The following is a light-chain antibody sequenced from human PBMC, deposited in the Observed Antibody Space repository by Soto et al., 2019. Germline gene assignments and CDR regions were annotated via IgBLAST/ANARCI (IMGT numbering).Light chain of an antibody. Sequence: RTGGPATVYLKPAKRATLPRIASQTITSSLAWYQQKPGQAPRLLIYGASTRATGIPPRFSGSGSGTEFTLTISSLQPEDFVVYYFQQYTNGLMWKFGQGTKVDIK. J-gene: IGKJ1*01. CDR2: GAS. CDR3: QQYTNGLMWK. CDR1: QTITSS. V-gene: IGKV3-15*01.